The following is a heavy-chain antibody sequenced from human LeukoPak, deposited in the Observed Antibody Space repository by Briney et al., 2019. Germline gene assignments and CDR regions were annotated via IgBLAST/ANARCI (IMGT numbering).Heavy chain of an antibody. CDR3: ARGRVWIDV. Sequence: SETLSLTCAVYGGSFSGYYWGWIRQPPGKGLEWIGEINHSGSTNYNPSLKSRVTISVDTFKNQFSLKLSSVTAADTAVYYCARGRVWIDVWGQGTTVTVSS. D-gene: IGHD1-1*01. J-gene: IGHJ6*02. CDR1: GGSFSGYY. CDR2: INHSGST. V-gene: IGHV4-34*01.